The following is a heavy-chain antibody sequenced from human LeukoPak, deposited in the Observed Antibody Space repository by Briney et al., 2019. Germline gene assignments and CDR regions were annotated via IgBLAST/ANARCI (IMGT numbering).Heavy chain of an antibody. CDR2: IYYSGST. D-gene: IGHD2-15*01. V-gene: IGHV4-59*12. CDR1: GGSISSYY. CDR3: ASRRKLGYCSGGSCYDRYYYYYMDV. Sequence: SETLSLTCTVSGGSISSYYWSWIRQPPGKGLEWIGYIYYSGSTNYNPSLKSRVTISVDTSKNQFSLKLSSVTAADTAVYYCASRRKLGYCSGGSCYDRYYYYYMDVWGKGTTVTISS. J-gene: IGHJ6*03.